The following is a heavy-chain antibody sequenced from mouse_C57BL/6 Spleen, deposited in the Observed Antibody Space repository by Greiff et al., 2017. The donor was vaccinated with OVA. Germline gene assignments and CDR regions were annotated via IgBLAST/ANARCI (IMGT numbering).Heavy chain of an antibody. CDR3: ARGVLRFDY. Sequence: EVNVVESGGGLVKPGGSLKLSCAASGFTFSDYGMHWVRQAPEKGLEWVAYISSGSSTIYYADTVKGRFTISSDNDKKTLFRQMTSRRSEDTAMYYCARGVLRFDYWGQGTTLTVSS. V-gene: IGHV5-17*01. CDR2: ISSGSSTI. CDR1: GFTFSDYG. J-gene: IGHJ2*01. D-gene: IGHD1-1*01.